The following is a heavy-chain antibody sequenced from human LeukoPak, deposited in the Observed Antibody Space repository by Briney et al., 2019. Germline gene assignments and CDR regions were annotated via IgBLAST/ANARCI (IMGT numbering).Heavy chain of an antibody. CDR1: GYTFTGYY. J-gene: IGHJ4*02. Sequence: ASVKVSCKASGYTFTGYYMHWVRQAPGQGLEWMGRINPNSGGTNYAQKFQGRVTMTRDTSISTAYMELSRLRSEDTAVYYCARAGAYYYDSSGHYPAYWGQRTLVTVSS. V-gene: IGHV1-2*06. CDR3: ARAGAYYYDSSGHYPAY. CDR2: INPNSGGT. D-gene: IGHD3-22*01.